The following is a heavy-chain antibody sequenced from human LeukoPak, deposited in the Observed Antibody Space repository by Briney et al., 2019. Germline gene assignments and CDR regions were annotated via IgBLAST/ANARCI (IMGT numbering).Heavy chain of an antibody. J-gene: IGHJ3*02. CDR1: GYTFTSYD. V-gene: IGHV1-8*03. Sequence: ASVKVSCKASGYTFTSYDINWVRQAPGQGLEWMGWMNPNSGNTGYAQKFQGRVTITRNTSISTAYMELSSLRSEDTAVYYCARGVMLSGHHPNAFDIWGQGTMVTVSS. D-gene: IGHD3-3*01. CDR3: ARGVMLSGHHPNAFDI. CDR2: MNPNSGNT.